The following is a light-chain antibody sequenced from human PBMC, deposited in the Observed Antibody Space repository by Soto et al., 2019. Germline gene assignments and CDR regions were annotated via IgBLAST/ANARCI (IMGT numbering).Light chain of an antibody. CDR2: EAS. J-gene: IGKJ5*01. V-gene: IGKV3-11*01. Sequence: EVVLTQSPATLSLSPGQRATLSCRASQSVSSYLAWYQHKPGQAPRLLIYEASNRATVIPARFSGGGSGTDFTLTIRSLEPEDCAVYYCQQRGTFGQGTRLEI. CDR1: QSVSSY. CDR3: QQRGT.